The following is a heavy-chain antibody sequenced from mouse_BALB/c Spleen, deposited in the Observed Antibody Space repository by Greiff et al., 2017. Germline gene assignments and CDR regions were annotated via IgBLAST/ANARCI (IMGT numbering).Heavy chain of an antibody. V-gene: IGHV1-14*01. CDR3: ARRDGSSPFDY. CDR2: INPYNDGT. CDR1: GYTFTSYV. J-gene: IGHJ2*01. Sequence: EVKLMESGPELVKPGASVKMSCKASGYTFTSYVMHWVKQKPGQGLEWIGYINPYNDGTKYNEKFKGKATLTSDKSSSTAYMELSSLTSEDSAVYYCARRDGSSPFDYWGQGTTLTVSS. D-gene: IGHD1-1*01.